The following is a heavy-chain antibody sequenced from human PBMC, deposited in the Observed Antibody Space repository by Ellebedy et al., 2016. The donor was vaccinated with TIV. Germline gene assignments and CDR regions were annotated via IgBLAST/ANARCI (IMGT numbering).Heavy chain of an antibody. J-gene: IGHJ4*02. D-gene: IGHD6-19*01. V-gene: IGHV4-4*07. CDR2: IYTSGST. Sequence: GSLRLSCTVSGGSISSYYWSWIRQPAGKGLEWIGRIYTSGSTNYNPSLKSRVTMSVDTSKNQFSLKVSSVTAADTAVYYCASSVGGASDWYDYWGQGTLVTVSS. CDR1: GGSISSYY. CDR3: ASSVGGASDWYDY.